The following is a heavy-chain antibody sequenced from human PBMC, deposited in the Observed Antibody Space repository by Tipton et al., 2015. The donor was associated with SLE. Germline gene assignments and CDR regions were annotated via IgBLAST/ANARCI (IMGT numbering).Heavy chain of an antibody. CDR1: GGSFVGYY. CDR2: IYHSGST. J-gene: IGHJ4*02. V-gene: IGHV4-30-2*01. D-gene: IGHD1-7*01. CDR3: ASVNWNYERSFDY. Sequence: TLSLTCAVSGGSFVGYYWTWIRQPPGKGLEWVGYIYHSGSTSYNPSLKSRLTISVDRSKNQFSLKLSSVTAADTAVYYCASVNWNYERSFDYWGQGTLVTASS.